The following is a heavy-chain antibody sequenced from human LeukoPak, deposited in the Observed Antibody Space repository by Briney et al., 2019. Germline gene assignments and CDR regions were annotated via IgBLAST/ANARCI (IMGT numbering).Heavy chain of an antibody. Sequence: PSETLSLTCAVYGGSFSGYYWSWIRQPPGKGLEWIGEINHSGSTNYNPSLKSRVTISVDTSKNQFSLKLSSVTAADTAVYYCARVEQQLVHDHFDYWGQGTLVTVSS. CDR1: GGSFSGYY. CDR2: INHSGST. V-gene: IGHV4-34*01. CDR3: ARVEQQLVHDHFDY. J-gene: IGHJ4*02. D-gene: IGHD6-13*01.